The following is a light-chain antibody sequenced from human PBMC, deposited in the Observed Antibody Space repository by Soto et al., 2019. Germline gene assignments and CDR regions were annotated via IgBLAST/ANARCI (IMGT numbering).Light chain of an antibody. CDR2: DVT. Sequence: QSVLTQPASVSRSPGQSITISCTGTSSDVGGYNYVFWYQHPPGKAPKLMIYDVTNRPSGVSNRFSGSKSGNTASLTISGLQPEDEADYYCTSYTSSSTYVFVTGTKVTVL. V-gene: IGLV2-14*03. J-gene: IGLJ1*01. CDR3: TSYTSSSTYV. CDR1: SSDVGGYNY.